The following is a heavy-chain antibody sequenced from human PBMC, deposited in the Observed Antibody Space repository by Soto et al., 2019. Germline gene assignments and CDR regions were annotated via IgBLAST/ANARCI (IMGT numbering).Heavy chain of an antibody. J-gene: IGHJ6*02. D-gene: IGHD3-22*01. CDR1: GYTFTSYY. V-gene: IGHV1-46*01. CDR2: INPSGGST. Sequence: ASVKVSCKASGYTFTSYYMHWVRHAPGQGLEWMGIINPSGGSTSYAQKFQGRVTITRDTSTSTVYMELSSLRSEDTAVYYCASRGSYYDSSGYYYVDYYYGMDVWGQGTTVTVSS. CDR3: ASRGSYYDSSGYYYVDYYYGMDV.